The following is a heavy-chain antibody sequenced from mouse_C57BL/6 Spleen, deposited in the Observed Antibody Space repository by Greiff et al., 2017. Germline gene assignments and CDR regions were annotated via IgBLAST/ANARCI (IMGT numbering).Heavy chain of an antibody. CDR3: AGGAVVATYAMDC. J-gene: IGHJ4*01. D-gene: IGHD1-1*01. CDR2: IYPGDGDT. V-gene: IGHV1-80*01. Sequence: VQLQQSGAELVKPGASVKISCKASGYAFSSYWMNWVKQRPGKGLEWIGQIYPGDGDTNYNGKFKGKATLTADKSSSTAYMQLSSLTSEDSAVYFCAGGAVVATYAMDCWGQGTSFTVSS. CDR1: GYAFSSYW.